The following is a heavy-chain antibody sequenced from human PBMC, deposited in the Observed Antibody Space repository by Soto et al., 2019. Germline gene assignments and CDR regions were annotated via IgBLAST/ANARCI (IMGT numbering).Heavy chain of an antibody. CDR1: GFSFTTSA. J-gene: IGHJ4*02. CDR3: AASLTMVVVFEQFDY. V-gene: IGHV1-58*01. CDR2: IAVGSGNT. Sequence: SVKVSCKASGFSFTTSAVQWVRQARGQRLEWIGWIAVGSGNTNFAQKFQERVTITRDMSTSTAYMELSSLRSEDTAVYYCAASLTMVVVFEQFDYWGQGTLVTVSS. D-gene: IGHD3-22*01.